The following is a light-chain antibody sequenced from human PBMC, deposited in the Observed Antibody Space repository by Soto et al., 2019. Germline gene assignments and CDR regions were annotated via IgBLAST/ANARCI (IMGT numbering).Light chain of an antibody. J-gene: IGLJ1*01. CDR3: CSFAGSYTWV. Sequence: QSVLTQPRSVSGSPGQSVTISCTGTSSDVGGYNSVSWYQQYPGKAPKLMISDVSERPSGVPDRFSGSKSANTASLTISGLQTEDEADYYCCSFAGSYTWVFGTGTKVTVL. CDR1: SSDVGGYNS. CDR2: DVS. V-gene: IGLV2-11*01.